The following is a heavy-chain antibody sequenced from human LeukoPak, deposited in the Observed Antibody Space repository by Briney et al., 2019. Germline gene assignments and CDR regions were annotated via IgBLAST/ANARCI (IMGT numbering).Heavy chain of an antibody. J-gene: IGHJ6*03. Sequence: GGSLRLSCAASGFKFDDYAMHWVRQVPGTGLEWVSGISWNSDKIGYADSVKGRFTISRDNAKKSLYLQMNSPRPEDTALYYCAKSGIFQGYYFYYMDVWGKGTTVTISS. D-gene: IGHD2-15*01. CDR2: ISWNSDKI. CDR1: GFKFDDYA. CDR3: AKSGIFQGYYFYYMDV. V-gene: IGHV3-9*01.